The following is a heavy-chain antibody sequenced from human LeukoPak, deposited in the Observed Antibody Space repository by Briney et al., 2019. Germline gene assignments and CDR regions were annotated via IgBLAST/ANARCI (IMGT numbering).Heavy chain of an antibody. J-gene: IGHJ4*02. CDR3: ASRAFYDSSGLDF. D-gene: IGHD3-22*01. V-gene: IGHV4-59*08. Sequence: PSETLSLTCSVSGGSIRNYYWTWIRQPPGKGLEWIGHVSNSGNTKYNPSLKSRVTISIDTSKKHFPLNLSSVSAADTAVYYCASRAFYDSSGLDFWGQGILVTVSS. CDR2: VSNSGNT. CDR1: GGSIRNYY.